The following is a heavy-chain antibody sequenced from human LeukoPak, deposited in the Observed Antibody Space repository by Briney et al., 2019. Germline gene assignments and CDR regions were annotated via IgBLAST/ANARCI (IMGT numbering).Heavy chain of an antibody. CDR2: INPGGGST. CDR3: ARGYCSGGSCFDY. V-gene: IGHV1-46*01. CDR1: GYTFTSYY. D-gene: IGHD2-15*01. Sequence: ASVKVSFKASGYTFTSYYMHWVRQAPGQGLEWMGIINPGGGSTSYAQKFRGRVTMTRDTSTGTVYMELSSLRSEDTAVYYCARGYCSGGSCFDYWGQGTLVTVSS. J-gene: IGHJ4*02.